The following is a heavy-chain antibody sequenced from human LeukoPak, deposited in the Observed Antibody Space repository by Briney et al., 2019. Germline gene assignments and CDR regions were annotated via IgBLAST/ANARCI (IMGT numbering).Heavy chain of an antibody. J-gene: IGHJ4*02. V-gene: IGHV4-59*01. CDR1: GGSISSYY. CDR3: VKISAAGNFFDQ. D-gene: IGHD6-13*01. CDR2: THYSGST. Sequence: SETLSLTCTVSGGSISSYYWSWIRQPPGEGLEWIGYTHYSGSTSYNPSLKSRVIISVDTSKNQFSLQLSFVTAADTAVYYCVKISAAGNFFDQWGQGTLVTVSS.